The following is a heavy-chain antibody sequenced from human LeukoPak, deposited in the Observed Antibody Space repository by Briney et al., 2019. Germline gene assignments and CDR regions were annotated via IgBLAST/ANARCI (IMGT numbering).Heavy chain of an antibody. Sequence: GGSLRLSCAASGFTFSSYSMNWVRQAPGKGLEWVAVISYDGSNKYYADSVKGRFTISRDNSKNTLYLQMNSLRAEDTAVYYCAKYSSTTNFYYGMDVWGQGTTVTVSS. CDR3: AKYSSTTNFYYGMDV. V-gene: IGHV3-30*18. D-gene: IGHD6-13*01. CDR2: ISYDGSNK. J-gene: IGHJ6*02. CDR1: GFTFSSYS.